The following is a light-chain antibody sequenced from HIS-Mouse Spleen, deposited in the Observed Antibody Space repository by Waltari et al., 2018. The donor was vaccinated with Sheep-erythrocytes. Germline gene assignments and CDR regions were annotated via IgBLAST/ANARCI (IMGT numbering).Light chain of an antibody. CDR1: QGIRND. J-gene: IGKJ2*01. CDR2: AAS. CDR3: LQDCNDPYT. V-gene: IGKV1-6*01. Sequence: AIQMTQSPSSLSASVGDRVTITCRASQGIRNDLGWYQQKPGKAPKLLIYAASSLQSGVPSRFSGSGSGTDFTLTTSSLQPEDFATYDCLQDCNDPYTFGQATKLEIK.